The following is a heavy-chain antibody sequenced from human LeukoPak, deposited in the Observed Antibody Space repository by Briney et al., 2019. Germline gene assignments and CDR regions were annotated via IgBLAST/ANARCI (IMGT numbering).Heavy chain of an antibody. D-gene: IGHD6-13*01. J-gene: IGHJ3*02. V-gene: IGHV3-30*18. Sequence: PGRSLRLSCAASGFTFSSYGMHWVRQAPGKGLEGVAVISYDGSNKYYADSVKGRFTISRDNSKNTLYLQMNSLRAEDTAVYYCAKDLAAAGLDAFDIWGQGTMVTVSS. CDR1: GFTFSSYG. CDR3: AKDLAAAGLDAFDI. CDR2: ISYDGSNK.